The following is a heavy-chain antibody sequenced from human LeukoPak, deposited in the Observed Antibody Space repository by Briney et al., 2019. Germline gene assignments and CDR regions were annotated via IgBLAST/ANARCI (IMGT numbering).Heavy chain of an antibody. CDR3: TSDSSAYYFGY. CDR2: IWYDGSNK. V-gene: IGHV3-33*01. CDR1: GFTFSSYG. Sequence: GGSLRLSCAASGFTFSSYGMHWVRQAPGKGLEWVAIIWYDGSNKYYADSVKGRFTISRDNSKNTLYLQMNSLRAEDTAVYYCTSDSSAYYFGYWGQGTLVTVSS. D-gene: IGHD3-22*01. J-gene: IGHJ4*02.